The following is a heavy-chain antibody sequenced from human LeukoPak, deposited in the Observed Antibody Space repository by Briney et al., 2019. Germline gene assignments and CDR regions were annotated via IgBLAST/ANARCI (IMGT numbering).Heavy chain of an antibody. CDR3: ARARWYFDL. Sequence: SETLSLTCTVSGGSISSYYWSWIRQPPGKGLEWIGYIYYSGSTNYNPSLKSRVTISVDTSKNQFPLKLSSVTAADTAVYYCARARWYFDLWGRGTLVTVSS. J-gene: IGHJ2*01. V-gene: IGHV4-59*01. CDR1: GGSISSYY. CDR2: IYYSGST.